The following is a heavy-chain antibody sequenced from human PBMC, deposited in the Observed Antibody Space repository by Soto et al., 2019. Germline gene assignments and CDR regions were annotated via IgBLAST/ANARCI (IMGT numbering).Heavy chain of an antibody. V-gene: IGHV4-59*01. J-gene: IGHJ5*01. CDR1: AGSITTSY. D-gene: IGHD3-22*01. CDR2: ISYRGST. CDR3: ASSGIVGRAVNKWLDP. Sequence: KPSETLSLTCTVSAGSITTSYWSWIRQPLGKALEWIGYISYRGSTNYNPSLKSRLTISIDTSKSQISLKLTSMTTADTAVYYCASSGIVGRAVNKWLDPWGQGTLVTVSS.